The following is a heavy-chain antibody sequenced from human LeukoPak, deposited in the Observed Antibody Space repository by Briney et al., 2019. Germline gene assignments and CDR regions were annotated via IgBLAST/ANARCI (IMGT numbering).Heavy chain of an antibody. CDR2: IIPIFGTA. Sequence: SVKVSCKASGGTFSSYAISWVRQAPGQGLEWMGGIIPIFGTANYAQKFQGRVTITTDESTSTAYMELSSLRSEDTAVYYCARAEGGATTFDYWGQGTLVTVSS. CDR3: ARAEGGATTFDY. V-gene: IGHV1-69*05. CDR1: GGTFSSYA. J-gene: IGHJ4*02. D-gene: IGHD1-26*01.